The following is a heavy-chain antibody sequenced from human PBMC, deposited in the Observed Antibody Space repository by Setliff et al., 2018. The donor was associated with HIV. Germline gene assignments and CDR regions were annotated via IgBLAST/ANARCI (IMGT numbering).Heavy chain of an antibody. CDR1: GGSISRGSYS. V-gene: IGHV4-39*07. J-gene: IGHJ4*02. Sequence: SETLSLTCTVSGGSISRGSYSWGRIRQPPGKGLEWIGSISYTGITNYNPSLKSRVTISVDTSKNQFSLKLSSVTAADTAVYYCARGLSFYDPGGFDYWGQGTLVTVSS. D-gene: IGHD3-22*01. CDR3: ARGLSFYDPGGFDY. CDR2: ISYTGIT.